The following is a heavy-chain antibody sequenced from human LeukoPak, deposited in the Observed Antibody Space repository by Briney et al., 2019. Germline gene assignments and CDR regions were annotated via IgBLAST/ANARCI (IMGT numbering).Heavy chain of an antibody. CDR2: IYYSGST. CDR1: GGSISSYY. CDR3: ARWRYSPSPQFDP. V-gene: IGHV4-59*01. Sequence: SETLSLTCTVSGGSISSYYWSWIRQPPGKGLEWIGYIYYSGSTNYNPSLKSRVTISVDTSKNQFSLKLSSVTAADTAVYYCARWRYSPSPQFDPWGQGTLVTVSS. D-gene: IGHD2-21*01. J-gene: IGHJ5*02.